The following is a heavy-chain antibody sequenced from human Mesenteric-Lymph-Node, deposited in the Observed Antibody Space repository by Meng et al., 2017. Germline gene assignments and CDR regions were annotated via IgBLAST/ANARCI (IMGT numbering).Heavy chain of an antibody. Sequence: QVQLVQSGSELRKPGASVKVSCMASASTFSNYDINWVRQAPGQGLEWMGWINTKTGNPTYAQGFTGRFVFSLDTSASTAHLHISTLTPEDTAVYYCATTGGGFDYWGQGTLVTVSS. CDR3: ATTGGGFDY. D-gene: IGHD2-8*02. J-gene: IGHJ4*02. V-gene: IGHV7-4-1*02. CDR2: INTKTGNP. CDR1: ASTFSNYD.